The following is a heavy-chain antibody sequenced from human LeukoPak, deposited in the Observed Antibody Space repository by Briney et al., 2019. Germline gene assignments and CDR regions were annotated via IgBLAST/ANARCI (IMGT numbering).Heavy chain of an antibody. CDR1: GFIFSSYA. V-gene: IGHV3-23*01. D-gene: IGHD3/OR15-3a*01. CDR2: ISGSGGNT. J-gene: IGHJ5*02. Sequence: PGGSLRLSCAASGFIFSSYAMNWVRQAPGKGLEWVSGISGSGGNTYYADSVKGRFTISRDNSKNTLYLQMNSLRAEDTALYYCAKGTGINHYHWIDPWGQGTQVTVSS. CDR3: AKGTGINHYHWIDP.